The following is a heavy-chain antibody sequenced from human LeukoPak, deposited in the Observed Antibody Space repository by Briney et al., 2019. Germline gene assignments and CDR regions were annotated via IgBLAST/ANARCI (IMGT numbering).Heavy chain of an antibody. CDR1: GYTFTSYD. V-gene: IGHV1-8*01. CDR3: ARVREGYCSSTSCQGDYHYYGMDV. J-gene: IGHJ6*02. D-gene: IGHD2-2*01. Sequence: ASVKVSCKASGYTFTSYDINWVRQATGQGLEWMGWMNPNSGNTGYAQKFQGRVTMTRNTSISTAYMELSSLRSEDTAVYYCARVREGYCSSTSCQGDYHYYGMDVWGQGTTVTVSS. CDR2: MNPNSGNT.